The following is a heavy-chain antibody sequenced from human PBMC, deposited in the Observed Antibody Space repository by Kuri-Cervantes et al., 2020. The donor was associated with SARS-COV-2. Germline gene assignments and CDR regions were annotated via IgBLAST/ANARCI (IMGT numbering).Heavy chain of an antibody. CDR2: ISGSGGST. V-gene: IGHV3-23*01. CDR1: GFTFSSYA. Sequence: GGSLRLSCAASGFTFSSYAMSWVRQAPGKGLEWVSAISGSGGSTYYADSVKGRFTISRDNSKNTLYLQMNSLRDEDTAVYYCARYGFGYSTFYGMDVWGQGTTVTVSS. CDR3: ARYGFGYSTFYGMDV. D-gene: IGHD6-13*01. J-gene: IGHJ6*02.